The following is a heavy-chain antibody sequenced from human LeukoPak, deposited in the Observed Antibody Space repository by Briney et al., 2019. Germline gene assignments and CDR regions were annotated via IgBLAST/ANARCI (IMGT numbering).Heavy chain of an antibody. D-gene: IGHD2-2*01. CDR3: AREIAVPAAMRGNWFDP. CDR1: GYTFTGFY. Sequence: ASVKVSCKASGYTFTGFYMHWVRQAPGQGLEWMGYIYPNSGATKYAQKFQGRVTLTRDTSISTAYMELSGLRSDDTAVYYCAREIAVPAAMRGNWFDPWGQGTLVTVSS. V-gene: IGHV1-2*02. CDR2: IYPNSGAT. J-gene: IGHJ5*02.